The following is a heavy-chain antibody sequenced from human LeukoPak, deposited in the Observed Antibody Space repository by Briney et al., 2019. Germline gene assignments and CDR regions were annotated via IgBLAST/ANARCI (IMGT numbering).Heavy chain of an antibody. Sequence: GGSLRLSCAASGFTLSSYSMNWVRQAPGKSLEWVSHISSSSSTIYYADSVKGRFTISRDNAQNSLYLQMNSLRAEDTAIYYCATSTAAAGTDWGQGTLVTVSS. CDR2: ISSSSSTI. D-gene: IGHD6-13*01. J-gene: IGHJ4*02. CDR1: GFTLSSYS. CDR3: ATSTAAAGTD. V-gene: IGHV3-48*01.